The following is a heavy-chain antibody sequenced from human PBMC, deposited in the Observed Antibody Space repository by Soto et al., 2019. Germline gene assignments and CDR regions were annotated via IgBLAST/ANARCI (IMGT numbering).Heavy chain of an antibody. V-gene: IGHV3-21*01. J-gene: IGHJ6*02. D-gene: IGHD6-19*01. CDR3: ARDRGLEQWLVIDNYYYGMDV. CDR1: GFTFSSYS. CDR2: ISSSSSYI. Sequence: GGSLRLSCAASGFTFSSYSMNWVRQAPGKGLEWVSSISSSSSYIYYADSVKGRFTISRDNAKNSLYLQMNSLRAEDTAVYYCARDRGLEQWLVIDNYYYGMDVWGQGTTVTVSS.